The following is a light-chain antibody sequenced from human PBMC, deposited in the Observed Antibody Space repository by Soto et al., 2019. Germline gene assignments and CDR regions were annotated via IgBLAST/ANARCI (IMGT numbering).Light chain of an antibody. CDR2: LEGSGSY. Sequence: QLVLTQSSAASASLGSSVKLTCTLSSGQSSYIIAWHQQQPGKAPRYLMKLEGSGSYNKGSGVPDRFSGSSSGADRYLTISNRQSEDEADYYCETWDSNTLVFGGGTKLTGL. CDR1: SGQSSYI. V-gene: IGLV4-60*03. J-gene: IGLJ3*02. CDR3: ETWDSNTLV.